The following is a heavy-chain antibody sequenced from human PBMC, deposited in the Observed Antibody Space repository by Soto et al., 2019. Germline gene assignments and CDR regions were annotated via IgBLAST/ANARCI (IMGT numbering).Heavy chain of an antibody. J-gene: IGHJ4*02. CDR3: ARTTWGYGEPLDS. CDR2: ISWNSDNT. Sequence: EVHLVESGGGVAQPGGSLRLSCATSGFTFDDYAMHWVRQAPGKGLEWVSGISWNSDNTGYADSVKGRITISRDNAKRSLFLQMTSLRSEDTAFYFCARTTWGYGEPLDSWGQGTLVTVSS. V-gene: IGHV3-9*01. CDR1: GFTFDDYA. D-gene: IGHD4-17*01.